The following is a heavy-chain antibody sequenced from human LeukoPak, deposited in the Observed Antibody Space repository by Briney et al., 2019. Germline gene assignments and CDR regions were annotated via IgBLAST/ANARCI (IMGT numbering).Heavy chain of an antibody. CDR2: FDPEDGET. J-gene: IGHJ4*02. V-gene: IGHV1-24*01. CDR3: ATDLQRANASSGYSDY. Sequence: GASVKVSCKVSGYTLTELSMHWVRQAPGKGLEWMGGFDPEDGETIYAQKFQGRVTMTEDTSTDTAYMELSSLRSEDTAVYYCATDLQRANASSGYSDYWGQGTLVTVSS. CDR1: GYTLTELS. D-gene: IGHD3-22*01.